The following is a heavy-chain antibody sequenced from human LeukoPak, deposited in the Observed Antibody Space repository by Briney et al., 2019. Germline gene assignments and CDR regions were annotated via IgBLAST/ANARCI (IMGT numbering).Heavy chain of an antibody. CDR1: GGSISSGSYY. Sequence: PSETLSLTCTVSGGSISSGSYYWSWIRQPAGKGLEWIGRTYTSGSTNCNPSLKSRVTISVDTSKNQFSLKLSSVTAADTAVYYCARVSGSYWKYWGQGTLVTVSS. D-gene: IGHD1-26*01. J-gene: IGHJ4*02. CDR2: TYTSGST. V-gene: IGHV4-61*02. CDR3: ARVSGSYWKY.